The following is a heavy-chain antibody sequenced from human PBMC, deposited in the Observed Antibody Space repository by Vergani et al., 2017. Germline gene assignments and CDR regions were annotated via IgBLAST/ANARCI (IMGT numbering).Heavy chain of an antibody. J-gene: IGHJ4*02. V-gene: IGHV4-39*07. Sequence: QVQLQQWGPGLVKPSETLSLTCTVSGGSISSSSYYWGWIRQPPGKGLEWIGSIYYSGSTNYNPSLKSRVTISVDTSKNQFSLKLSSVTAADTAVYYCARGGGSCPYFDYWGQGALVTVSS. CDR2: IYYSGST. CDR3: ARGGGSCPYFDY. D-gene: IGHD2-15*01. CDR1: GGSISSSSYY.